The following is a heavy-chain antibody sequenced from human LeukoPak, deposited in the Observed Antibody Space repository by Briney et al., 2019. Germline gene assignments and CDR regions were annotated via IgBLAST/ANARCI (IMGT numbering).Heavy chain of an antibody. J-gene: IGHJ4*02. D-gene: IGHD1-1*01. CDR2: IDPSDSYT. CDR1: GYSFTSYW. CDR3: ARYTTGDFDY. Sequence: GESLKVSCKGSGYSFTSYWISWVRQMPGKGLEWMGRIDPSDSYTNYSPSFQGHVTISADKSISTAYLQWSSLKASDTAMYYCARYTTGDFDYWGQGTLVTVSS. V-gene: IGHV5-10-1*01.